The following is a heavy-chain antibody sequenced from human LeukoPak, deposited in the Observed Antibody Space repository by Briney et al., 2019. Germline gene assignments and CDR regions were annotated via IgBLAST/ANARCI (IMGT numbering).Heavy chain of an antibody. V-gene: IGHV4-34*01. D-gene: IGHD5-24*01. J-gene: IGHJ4*02. CDR3: ARGRDPY. CDR1: GGSFSGYY. CDR2: INHSGST. Sequence: SDTLSLTCAVYGGSFSGYYRTWIRHPPPRGLEWIGEINHSGSTNYNPSLKSRVTISVDTSKSQFSLKLNSVTAADTAMYYCARGRDPYWGQGTLVTVSS.